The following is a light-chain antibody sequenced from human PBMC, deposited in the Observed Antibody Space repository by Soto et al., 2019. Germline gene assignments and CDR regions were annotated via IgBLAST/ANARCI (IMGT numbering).Light chain of an antibody. Sequence: DIVMTQSPDSLAVSLGARATINCKSSQSVLYHSNNVHYLAWYQQKPGQPPKLLIYWASTRESGVPDRFSGSGSGTDFTLTISSLQAEDVAVYYCQQYYTPPFTFGPGTRLEIK. J-gene: IGKJ2*01. CDR1: QSVLYHSNNVHY. CDR3: QQYYTPPFT. V-gene: IGKV4-1*01. CDR2: WAS.